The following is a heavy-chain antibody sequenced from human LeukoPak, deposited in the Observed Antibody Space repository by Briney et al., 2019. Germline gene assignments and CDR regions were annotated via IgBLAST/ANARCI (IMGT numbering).Heavy chain of an antibody. V-gene: IGHV3-48*04. CDR3: ARARATYYDDSSGYNY. Sequence: GGSLRLSCAASGFTFNTYSLNWVRQAPGKGLEWVSYISTGSTTIYYADSVKGRFTVSRDNAKNSLYLQMTSLRVEDTAVYYCARARATYYDDSSGYNYWGQGTLVTVSS. D-gene: IGHD3-22*01. J-gene: IGHJ4*02. CDR2: ISTGSTTI. CDR1: GFTFNTYS.